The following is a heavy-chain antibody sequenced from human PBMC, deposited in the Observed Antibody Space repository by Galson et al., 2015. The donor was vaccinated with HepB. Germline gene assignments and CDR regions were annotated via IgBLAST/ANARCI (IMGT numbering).Heavy chain of an antibody. CDR3: VKGGWWELLPGGLDY. CDR2: ISSNGGST. J-gene: IGHJ4*02. Sequence: SLRLSCAASGFTFSSYAMHWVRQAPGKGLEYVSAISSNGGSTYYADSVKGRFTISRDNSKNTLYLQMSSLRAEDTAVYYCVKGGWWELLPGGLDYWGQGTLVTVSS. V-gene: IGHV3-64D*06. D-gene: IGHD1-26*01. CDR1: GFTFSSYA.